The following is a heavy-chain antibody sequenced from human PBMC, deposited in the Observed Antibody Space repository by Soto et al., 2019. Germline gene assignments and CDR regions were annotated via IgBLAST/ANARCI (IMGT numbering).Heavy chain of an antibody. Sequence: QVQLVQSGAEVKKPGASVKVSCKASGYTFTGYYMHWVRQAPGQGLEWMGWINPNSGGTNYVQKFQGWVTMTRDTSISTAYMELSRLRSDDTAMYYWARGPPSFTVFGEMLYGMDVWGQGTTVTVSS. D-gene: IGHD3-3*01. CDR2: INPNSGGT. V-gene: IGHV1-2*04. J-gene: IGHJ6*02. CDR3: ARGPPSFTVFGEMLYGMDV. CDR1: GYTFTGYY.